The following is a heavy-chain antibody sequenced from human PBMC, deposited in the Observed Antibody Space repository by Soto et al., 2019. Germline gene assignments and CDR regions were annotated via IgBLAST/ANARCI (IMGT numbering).Heavy chain of an antibody. CDR2: FYYTGST. CDR3: ARSWEHIYYDY. J-gene: IGHJ4*02. CDR1: AGSVSRASYY. V-gene: IGHV4-61*01. D-gene: IGHD1-26*01. Sequence: PSETLSLPCPVSAGSVSRASYYWSWIRQPPGKGLEWIGYFYYTGSTNYNPSLNSRVIISVATSNNHFFPSLTSVTAAAPAISYCARSWEHIYYDYWGQGTLGTVSS.